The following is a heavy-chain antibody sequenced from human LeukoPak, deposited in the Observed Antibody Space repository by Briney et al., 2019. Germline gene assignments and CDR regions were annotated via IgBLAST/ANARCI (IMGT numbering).Heavy chain of an antibody. CDR1: GGTLSSYA. J-gene: IGHJ5*02. CDR2: IIPIFGTA. V-gene: IGHV1-69*05. CDR3: ARDLSGSGSP. D-gene: IGHD1-26*01. Sequence: SVKVSCKASGGTLSSYAISWVRQAPGQGLEWMGRIIPIFGTANYAQKFQGRVTITTDESTSTAYMELSSLRSEDTAVYYCARDLSGSGSPWGQGTLVTVSS.